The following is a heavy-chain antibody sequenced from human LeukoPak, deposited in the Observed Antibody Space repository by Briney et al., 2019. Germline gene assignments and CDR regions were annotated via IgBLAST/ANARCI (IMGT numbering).Heavy chain of an antibody. J-gene: IGHJ4*02. CDR1: GGSISNFY. CDR3: AREGSATARPFVSNDC. D-gene: IGHD6-6*01. Sequence: SETLSFTCTVSGGSISNFYWSWIRQPAGKGLEWIGRIHTSGNTDYNPSLKSRVTMSLDTSKNQFSLSLNSMTAADTAVYYCAREGSATARPFVSNDCWGQGTLVTVSS. V-gene: IGHV4-4*07. CDR2: IHTSGNT.